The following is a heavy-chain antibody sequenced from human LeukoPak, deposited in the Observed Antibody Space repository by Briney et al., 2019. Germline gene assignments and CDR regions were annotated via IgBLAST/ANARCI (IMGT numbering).Heavy chain of an antibody. CDR1: GFTFSSNY. Sequence: PGGSLRLSCAASGFTFSSNYMSWVRQAPGKGLEWVSVIYSGGSTYYADSVKGRFTISRDNSKNTLYLQMNSLRAEDTAVYYCARAYYDFWSGYYNGWNYFDYWGQGTLVAVSS. J-gene: IGHJ4*02. CDR2: IYSGGST. V-gene: IGHV3-53*01. D-gene: IGHD3-3*01. CDR3: ARAYYDFWSGYYNGWNYFDY.